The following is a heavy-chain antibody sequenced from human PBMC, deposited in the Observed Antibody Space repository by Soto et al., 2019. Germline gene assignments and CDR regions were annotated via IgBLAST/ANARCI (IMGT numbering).Heavy chain of an antibody. V-gene: IGHV4-30-4*01. Sequence: QVQLQESGPGLVKPSQTLSLTCTVSGGSISSGDYYWSWIRQPPGKGLEWIGYIYYSGSTYYNPSLKSLVTISVDTSKNQFSLKLSSVTAADTAVYYCARDPIVGATLASFDYWGQGTLVTVSS. CDR3: ARDPIVGATLASFDY. D-gene: IGHD1-26*01. CDR1: GGSISSGDYY. CDR2: IYYSGST. J-gene: IGHJ4*02.